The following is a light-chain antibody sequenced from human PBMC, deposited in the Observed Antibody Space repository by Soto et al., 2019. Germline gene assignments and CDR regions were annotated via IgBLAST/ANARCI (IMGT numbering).Light chain of an antibody. Sequence: QAVVTQEPSLTVSPGGTVTLTCASSTGAVTGGYFPNWFQQRPGQAPRALIYSTTYKYSWTPARFSGSLLGGKAALTLSGVQPEDEADYYCLLYFRAAGWVFGGGTKLTVL. CDR3: LLYFRAAGWV. V-gene: IGLV7-43*01. CDR2: STT. CDR1: TGAVTGGYF. J-gene: IGLJ3*02.